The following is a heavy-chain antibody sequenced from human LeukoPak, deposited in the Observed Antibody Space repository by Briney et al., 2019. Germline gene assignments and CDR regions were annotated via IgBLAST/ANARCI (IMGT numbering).Heavy chain of an antibody. Sequence: PPGGSLRLSCAASGFTFSNYAMTWVRQAPGKGLEWVSATGGDGGSTDYADSVKGRFTISRDNSMNTLYLQMNSLRAEDTALYYCAKRVGGTPDYWGLGTLVTVSS. V-gene: IGHV3-23*01. CDR1: GFTFSNYA. D-gene: IGHD1-26*01. J-gene: IGHJ4*02. CDR3: AKRVGGTPDY. CDR2: TGGDGGST.